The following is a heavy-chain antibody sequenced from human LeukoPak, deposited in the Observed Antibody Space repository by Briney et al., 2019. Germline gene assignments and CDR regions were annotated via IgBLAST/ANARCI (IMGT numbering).Heavy chain of an antibody. CDR1: GFTFSSYG. D-gene: IGHD6-13*01. V-gene: IGHV3-33*01. Sequence: GGSLRLSCSASGFTFSSYGMQWVRQAPGKGLEWVAVIWYDGSNKYNADSVKGRFTISRDNSKNTLYLQMNSLRAEDTAVYYCARDVYSSSSSSYYFDYWGQGTLVTVSS. J-gene: IGHJ4*02. CDR3: ARDVYSSSSSSYYFDY. CDR2: IWYDGSNK.